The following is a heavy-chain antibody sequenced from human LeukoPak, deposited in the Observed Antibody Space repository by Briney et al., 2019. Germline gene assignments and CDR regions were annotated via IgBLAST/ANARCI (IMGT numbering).Heavy chain of an antibody. D-gene: IGHD3-9*01. J-gene: IGHJ2*01. CDR2: IYSGGST. Sequence: GGSLRLSCAASGFTVSYNYMSWVRQAPGKGLEWVSIIYSGGSTYNADSVKGRFTISRDNFKNTIYLQMNSLRAEDTAVYYCASTRTPPYDDILTGPSFDLWGRGTLVTVSS. CDR1: GFTVSYNY. CDR3: ASTRTPPYDDILTGPSFDL. V-gene: IGHV3-53*01.